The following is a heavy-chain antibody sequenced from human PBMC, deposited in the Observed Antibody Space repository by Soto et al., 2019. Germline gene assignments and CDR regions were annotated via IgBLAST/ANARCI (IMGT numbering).Heavy chain of an antibody. CDR2: IIPILGIA. CDR1: GGTFSSYT. D-gene: IGHD3-9*01. CDR3: ATDIVTGYWFDY. Sequence: QVQLVQSGAEVKKPGSSVKVSCKASGGTFSSYTISWVRQAPGQGLEWMGRIIPILGIANYAQKFQGRGTITADKSTSTAYMELSSLRSEDTAVYYCATDIVTGYWFDYWGQGTLVTVSS. J-gene: IGHJ4*02. V-gene: IGHV1-69*02.